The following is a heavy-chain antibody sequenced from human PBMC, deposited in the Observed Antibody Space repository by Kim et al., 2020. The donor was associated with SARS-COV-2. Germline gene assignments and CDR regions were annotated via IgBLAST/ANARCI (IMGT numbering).Heavy chain of an antibody. V-gene: IGHV3-23*01. CDR3: AKGRASGTYVEDS. CDR1: GFTFSSYA. D-gene: IGHD6-13*01. Sequence: GGSLRLSCAASGFTFSSYAMNWVRQAPGKGLEWVSAISGSGGSTYYADSVKGRFTISRDRTKNTLHLQMNSLRAEDTAVYYCAKGRASGTYVEDSWGQGSLVTVSS. CDR2: ISGSGGST. J-gene: IGHJ4*02.